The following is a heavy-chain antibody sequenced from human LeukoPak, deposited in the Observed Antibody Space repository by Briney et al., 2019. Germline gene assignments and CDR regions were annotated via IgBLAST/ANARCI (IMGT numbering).Heavy chain of an antibody. CDR2: ISGSGGST. V-gene: IGHV3-23*01. Sequence: GGSLRLSCAASGFTFSDYYMSWVRQAPGKGLEWVSAISGSGGSTYYADSVKGRFTISRDNAKNMLFLQMNNLRAEDTAMYYCARMTTVTTEGIWGQGTMVTVSS. CDR1: GFTFSDYY. D-gene: IGHD4-17*01. CDR3: ARMTTVTTEGI. J-gene: IGHJ3*02.